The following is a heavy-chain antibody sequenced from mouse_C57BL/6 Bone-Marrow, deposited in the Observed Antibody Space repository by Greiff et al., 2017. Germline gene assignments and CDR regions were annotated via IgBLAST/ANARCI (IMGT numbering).Heavy chain of an antibody. CDR2: MHPNGGSP. J-gene: IGHJ4*01. V-gene: IGHV1-64*01. CDR1: GYTFTNYW. CDR3: ARSYDYGAYTMDY. Sequence: VQLQQPGAELVKPGASVKLSCKASGYTFTNYWMHWVKQRPGQGLEWIGMMHPNGGSPDYNEKFKSEATLSVDKSSRTAYMELSRLTSEDSAVYYCARSYDYGAYTMDYWGQGTSVTVSS. D-gene: IGHD2-4*01.